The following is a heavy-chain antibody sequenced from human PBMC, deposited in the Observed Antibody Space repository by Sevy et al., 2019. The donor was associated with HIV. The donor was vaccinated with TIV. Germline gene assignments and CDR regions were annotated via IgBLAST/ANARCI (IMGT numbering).Heavy chain of an antibody. D-gene: IGHD5-12*01. J-gene: IGHJ4*02. CDR3: ARDSVDIVATRDRFFDY. CDR1: GYNFLSSG. Sequence: ASVKVSCKASGYNFLSSGISWVRQAPGQGLEWMGWIGLYNGNANSAQKLQGRVTMTTDTSTSTAYMELRSLRSDDTAVYYCARDSVDIVATRDRFFDYWGQGTLVTVSS. CDR2: IGLYNGNA. V-gene: IGHV1-18*04.